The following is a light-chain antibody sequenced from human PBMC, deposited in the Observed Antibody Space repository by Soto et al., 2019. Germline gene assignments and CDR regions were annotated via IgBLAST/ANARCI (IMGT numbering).Light chain of an antibody. CDR1: QSISTK. V-gene: IGKV3-15*01. J-gene: IGKJ4*01. Sequence: IGITQSPATLSVSPGERATLSCRASQSISTKLAWYQQKPGQAPRLLIYGASTRATGIPVRFSGSGSGTEFTLTITSLQFEDFAVYYCQEYNDWRPITFGGGTKVDIK. CDR3: QEYNDWRPIT. CDR2: GAS.